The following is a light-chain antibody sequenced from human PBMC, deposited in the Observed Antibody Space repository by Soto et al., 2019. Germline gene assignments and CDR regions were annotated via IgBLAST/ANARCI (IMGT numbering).Light chain of an antibody. CDR2: GNN. CDR1: SSNIGAGYD. CDR3: QSYDNILSDYVV. J-gene: IGLJ2*01. Sequence: QSVLTQPPSVSGAPGQRVTISCTGSSSNIGAGYDVHWYQHVPGTAPKFLIYGNNNRPSGVPDRFSGSKSGTSASLAITGLQAEDEAEYYCQSYDNILSDYVVFGGGTKLTVL. V-gene: IGLV1-40*01.